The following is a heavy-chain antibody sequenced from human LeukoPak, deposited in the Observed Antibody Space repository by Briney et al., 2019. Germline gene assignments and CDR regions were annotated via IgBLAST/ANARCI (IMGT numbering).Heavy chain of an antibody. CDR1: GYTFTGYY. CDR3: ARGISSSHYDFWSGRRLHDAFDI. V-gene: IGHV1-2*02. CDR2: INPNSGGT. D-gene: IGHD3-3*01. J-gene: IGHJ3*02. Sequence: GASVKVSCKASGYTFTGYYMHWVRQAPGQGLEWMGWINPNSGGTNYAQKFQGRVTMTRNTSISTAYMELSRLRSDDTAVYYCARGISSSHYDFWSGRRLHDAFDIWGQGTMATVSS.